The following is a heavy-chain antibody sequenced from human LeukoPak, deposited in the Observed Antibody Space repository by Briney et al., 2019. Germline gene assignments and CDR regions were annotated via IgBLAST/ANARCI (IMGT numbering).Heavy chain of an antibody. Sequence: SETLSLTCAVYGGSFSGYYWSWIRQPPGKGLDWIGEINHSGSTNYNPSLKSRVTISVDTSKDQFSLKLSSVTAADTAVYYCARDPIVGATDFDYWGQGTLVTVSS. V-gene: IGHV4-34*01. J-gene: IGHJ4*02. CDR1: GGSFSGYY. CDR3: ARDPIVGATDFDY. CDR2: INHSGST. D-gene: IGHD1-26*01.